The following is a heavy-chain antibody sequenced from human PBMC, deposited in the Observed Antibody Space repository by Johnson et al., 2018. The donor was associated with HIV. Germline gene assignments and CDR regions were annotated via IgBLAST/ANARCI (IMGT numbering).Heavy chain of an antibody. J-gene: IGHJ3*02. V-gene: IGHV3-66*01. CDR3: ASVPMIVVLDGAFDI. CDR2: IYSGGST. Sequence: EVQLVESGGGLVQPGGSLRLSCAASGFTVSSNYMSWVRQAPGKGLEWVSVIYSGGSTYYADSVKGRFTISRDNSKNTLYLQMNSLRAEDTAVYYCASVPMIVVLDGAFDILGQGTMVTVSS. D-gene: IGHD3-22*01. CDR1: GFTVSSNY.